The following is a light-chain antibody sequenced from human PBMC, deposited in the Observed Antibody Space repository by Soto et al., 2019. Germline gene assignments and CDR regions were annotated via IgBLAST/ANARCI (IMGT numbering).Light chain of an antibody. J-gene: IGLJ2*01. CDR2: SNN. Sequence: QSVLTQLPSASGTPGQKVFISCSGSSSNIGGSNYAYWYQQLPGAAPKLLMHSNNLRPSGVPERISGSKFGTAASLAISGLRSEDEAVYYCASWDDRLGAVIFGGGTKLTVL. CDR3: ASWDDRLGAVI. CDR1: SSNIGGSNY. V-gene: IGLV1-47*02.